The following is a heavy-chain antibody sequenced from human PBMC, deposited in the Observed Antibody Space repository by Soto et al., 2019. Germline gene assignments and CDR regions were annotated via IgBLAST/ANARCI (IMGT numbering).Heavy chain of an antibody. CDR2: LSGSGGTT. J-gene: IGHJ5*01. V-gene: IGHV3-23*01. Sequence: EVQLLESGGGLVQPGGSLRLSCAASGFTFSSYAMSWVRQTPGKGLEWVSTLSGSGGTTYYADSVKGKFTISRDNSKSPLYLERNSLRAEGTGVYYCATDQGTYGLNWIDSWGQGTLVTVSS. D-gene: IGHD3-10*01. CDR3: ATDQGTYGLNWIDS. CDR1: GFTFSSYA.